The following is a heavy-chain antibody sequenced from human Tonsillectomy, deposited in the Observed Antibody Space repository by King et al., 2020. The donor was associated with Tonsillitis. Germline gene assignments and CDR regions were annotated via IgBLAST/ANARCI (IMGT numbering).Heavy chain of an antibody. CDR1: GESFSAHY. V-gene: IGHV4-34*01. J-gene: IGHJ4*02. CDR2: NRHSGRT. D-gene: IGHD3-22*01. CDR3: ARLQRKTVFYYDSPDSRKGYYFDY. Sequence: VQLQQWGAGLLTPSETLSLTCAVSGESFSAHYWNWIRQPPGKGLEWIGENRHSGRTNYNPSLKRRVTMSVDTSKNQISLKLTSVTAADTAVYYCARLQRKTVFYYDSPDSRKGYYFDYWAQGTLVTVSS.